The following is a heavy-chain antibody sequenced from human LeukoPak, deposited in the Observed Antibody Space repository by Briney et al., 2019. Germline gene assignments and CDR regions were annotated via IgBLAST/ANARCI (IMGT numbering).Heavy chain of an antibody. CDR1: GDSISSSSYY. D-gene: IGHD3-10*01. CDR3: ARSDGYGLVGI. Sequence: SETLSLTCTVSGDSISSSSYYWGWIRQPPGKGLEWIGRIYTSGSTNYNPSLKSRVTMSVDTSKNQFSLKLSSVTAADTAVYYCARSDGYGLVGIWGQGTMVTVSS. J-gene: IGHJ3*02. CDR2: IYTSGST. V-gene: IGHV4-61*05.